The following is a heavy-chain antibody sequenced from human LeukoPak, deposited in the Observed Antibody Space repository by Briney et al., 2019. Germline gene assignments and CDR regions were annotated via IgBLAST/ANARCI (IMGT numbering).Heavy chain of an antibody. CDR3: AKDLREPDRYYYDSSGSDAFDI. CDR2: ISGSGGST. Sequence: GGSLRLSCAASGFTFSSYAMSWVRQAPGKGLEWVSAISGSGGSTYYADSVKGRFTISRDNSKNTLYLQMNSLRAEDTAVYYCAKDLREPDRYYYDSSGSDAFDIWGQGTMVTVSS. J-gene: IGHJ3*02. D-gene: IGHD3-22*01. CDR1: GFTFSSYA. V-gene: IGHV3-23*01.